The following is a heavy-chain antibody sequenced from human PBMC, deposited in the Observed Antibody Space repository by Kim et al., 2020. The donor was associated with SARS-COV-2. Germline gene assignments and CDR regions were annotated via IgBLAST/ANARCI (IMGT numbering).Heavy chain of an antibody. V-gene: IGHV3-33*01. D-gene: IGHD3-22*01. J-gene: IGHJ4*02. CDR3: AIDVYDNSPGYFDY. Sequence: ADSVKGRFTISRDNYKNTLYLQINSLRAEDTAVYYCAIDVYDNSPGYFDYWGQGTLVTVSS.